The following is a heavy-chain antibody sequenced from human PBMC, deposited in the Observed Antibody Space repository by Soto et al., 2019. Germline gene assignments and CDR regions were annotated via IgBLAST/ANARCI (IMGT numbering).Heavy chain of an antibody. V-gene: IGHV1-69*13. Sequence: ASVKVSCKASGGTFSSYAISWVRQAPGQGLEWMGGIIPIFGTANYAQKFQGRVTITADESTSTAYMELSSLRSEDTAVYYCARDIVVVPAAKADAFDIWGQGTMVTVSS. CDR1: GGTFSSYA. CDR2: IIPIFGTA. CDR3: ARDIVVVPAAKADAFDI. D-gene: IGHD2-2*01. J-gene: IGHJ3*02.